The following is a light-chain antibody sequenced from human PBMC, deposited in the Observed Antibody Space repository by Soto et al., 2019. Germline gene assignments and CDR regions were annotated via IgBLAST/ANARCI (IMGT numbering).Light chain of an antibody. Sequence: QSVLTQPASVSGSPGQSITISCTGTSSDVGGYKYVSWYQQHPGKAPKLIIYDVNNRPSGVSNRFSASKSGNTASLTISGLPYEDEADYYCRSYTSSNTWVFGGGTKLTVL. J-gene: IGLJ3*02. CDR2: DVN. CDR1: SSDVGGYKY. V-gene: IGLV2-14*03. CDR3: RSYTSSNTWV.